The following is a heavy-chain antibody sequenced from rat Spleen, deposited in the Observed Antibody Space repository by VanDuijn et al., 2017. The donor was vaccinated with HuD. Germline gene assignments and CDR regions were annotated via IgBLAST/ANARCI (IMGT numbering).Heavy chain of an antibody. J-gene: IGHJ2*01. Sequence: QVQLKESGPGLVQPSQTLSLTCTVSGFSLTSNGVSWVRQPPGKGLEWIAAISSGGSTYYNSALKSRLSISRDTSKSQVFLKMNSLQTEDTAIYFCTRGQLGDYWGQGVMVTVSS. CDR1: GFSLTSNG. D-gene: IGHD5-1*01. CDR2: ISSGGST. V-gene: IGHV2S12*01. CDR3: TRGQLGDY.